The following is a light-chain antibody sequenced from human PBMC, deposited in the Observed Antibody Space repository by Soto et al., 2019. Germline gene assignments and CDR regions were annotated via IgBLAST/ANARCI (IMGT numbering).Light chain of an antibody. J-gene: IGLJ2*01. CDR2: EGS. CDR3: CSYAGSSTHVV. V-gene: IGLV2-23*01. Sequence: QSALTQPASVSGSPGQSITISCTGTSSDVGSYNLVSWYQQHPGKATKLMIYEGSKRPSGVSNRVSGSKSGNTAALTISGLQAEDEADDYCCSYAGSSTHVVFGGGTKVTVL. CDR1: SSDVGSYNL.